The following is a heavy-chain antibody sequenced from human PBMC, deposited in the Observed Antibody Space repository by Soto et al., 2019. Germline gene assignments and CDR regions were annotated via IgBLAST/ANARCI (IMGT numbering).Heavy chain of an antibody. Sequence: QVQLQESGPGLVRPSQTLSLSCTVSGGSISSGGYYWRWIRHYPGQGLEWIGYINCRGDTNYNPILSSRVDISVDTSKHQFSLKLSSVTAADTAVYYCASGWGLPVTYGLDPWGHRTPVTVPS. J-gene: IGHJ5*02. CDR2: INCRGDT. D-gene: IGHD4-4*01. V-gene: IGHV4-31*03. CDR3: ASGWGLPVTYGLDP. CDR1: GGSISSGGYY.